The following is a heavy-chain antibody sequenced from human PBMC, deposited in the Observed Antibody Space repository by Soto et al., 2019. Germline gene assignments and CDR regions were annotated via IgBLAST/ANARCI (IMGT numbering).Heavy chain of an antibody. CDR1: GGTLNNHA. CDR3: AREKMREMATSMRDKWFDP. D-gene: IGHD5-12*01. V-gene: IGHV1-69*19. CDR2: IIPIFGTS. Sequence: QVQLVQSGAEVKKPGSSVKVSCKASGGTLNNHAINWVRQAPGQGLEWMGGIIPIFGTSNYAQKCQGRVTITADESIRTAYMEPSSLRSEDTAVQYVAREKMREMATSMRDKWFDPRGQRTLVTVCS. J-gene: IGHJ5*02.